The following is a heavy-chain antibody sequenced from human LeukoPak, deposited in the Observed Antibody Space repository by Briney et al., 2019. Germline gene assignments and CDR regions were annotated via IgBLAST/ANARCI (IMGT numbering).Heavy chain of an antibody. CDR3: ARDDTQLVLYYYYYYGMDV. J-gene: IGHJ6*02. V-gene: IGHV3-48*03. Sequence: GGSLRLSCAASGFTFSSYTMNWVRQAPGKGLEWVSYISSSGSTIYYADSVKGRFTISRDNAKNSLYLQMNSLRAEDTAVYYCARDDTQLVLYYYYYYGMDVWGQGTTVTVSS. D-gene: IGHD6-13*01. CDR2: ISSSGSTI. CDR1: GFTFSSYT.